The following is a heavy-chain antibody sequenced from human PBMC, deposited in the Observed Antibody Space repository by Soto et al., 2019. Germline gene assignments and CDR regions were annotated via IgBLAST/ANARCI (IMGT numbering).Heavy chain of an antibody. D-gene: IGHD6-13*01. V-gene: IGHV1-69*01. Sequence: QVQLVQSGAEVKKPGSSVKVSCKASGGTFSSYAISWVRQAPGQGLEWMGGIIPIFGTANYAQKVQGRVTITADESTSTAYMELSSLRSEDTAVYYCAREGIAAAGTMVYYYYGMDVWGKGTTVTVSS. CDR2: IIPIFGTA. CDR1: GGTFSSYA. CDR3: AREGIAAAGTMVYYYYGMDV. J-gene: IGHJ6*04.